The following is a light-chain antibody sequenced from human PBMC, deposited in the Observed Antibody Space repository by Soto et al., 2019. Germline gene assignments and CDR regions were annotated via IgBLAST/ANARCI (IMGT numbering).Light chain of an antibody. CDR3: QVWDSSTVV. Sequence: SYELTQPLSVSVALGQTARITCGENNIGSKNVHWYQQKPGQAPVVVIYRDSNRPSGIPKRFSGSNSGNTATLTISGAQAGDEADYYCQVWDSSTVVFGGGTKVTVL. V-gene: IGLV3-9*01. J-gene: IGLJ2*01. CDR2: RDS. CDR1: NIGSKN.